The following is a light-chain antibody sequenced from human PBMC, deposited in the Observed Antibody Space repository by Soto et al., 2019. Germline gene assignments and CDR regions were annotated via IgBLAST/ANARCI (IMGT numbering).Light chain of an antibody. Sequence: DIQMTPSPSSLSASVGDRVTITCRASQTITNYLNWYQQQSGKAPKLLIYATDTLQSGVPSRFSGSGSGTDYTLTISSLQPEDFANYYCQQSYNSPQTFGQGTKVDLK. V-gene: IGKV1-39*01. CDR2: ATD. J-gene: IGKJ1*01. CDR1: QTITNY. CDR3: QQSYNSPQT.